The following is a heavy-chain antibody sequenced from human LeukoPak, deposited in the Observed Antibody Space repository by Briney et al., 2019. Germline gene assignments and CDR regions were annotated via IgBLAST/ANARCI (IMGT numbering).Heavy chain of an antibody. J-gene: IGHJ6*02. CDR1: GFTFSRHA. V-gene: IGHV3-30*01. CDR3: ANDGGIAASGYYYYGMDF. Sequence: GGSLRLSCAASGFTFSRHAMYGVRQPPGKGLEWVAVMSYDGSHEKYADAVRGRFTIARDTSKNTLFLQMDSLTTADTAVYFCANDGGIAASGYYYYGMDFWGQGTTVIVSS. CDR2: MSYDGSHE. D-gene: IGHD6-13*01.